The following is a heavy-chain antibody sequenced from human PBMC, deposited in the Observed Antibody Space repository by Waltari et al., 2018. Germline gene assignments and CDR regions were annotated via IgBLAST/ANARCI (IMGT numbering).Heavy chain of an antibody. CDR2: CDPEDGET. V-gene: IGHV1-24*01. J-gene: IGHJ4*02. Sequence: QVQLVQSGAEVKKPGASVKVSCKVSGYTLTELSMHWVRQAPGKGLEWMGGCDPEDGETIYEQKFQGRVTMTEDTSTDTAYMELSSLRSEDTAVYYCATDRGYYCSGGSCGDYWGQGTLVTVSS. D-gene: IGHD2-15*01. CDR3: ATDRGYYCSGGSCGDY. CDR1: GYTLTELS.